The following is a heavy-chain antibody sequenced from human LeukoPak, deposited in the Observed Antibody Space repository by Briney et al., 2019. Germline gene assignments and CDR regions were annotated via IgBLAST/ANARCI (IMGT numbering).Heavy chain of an antibody. CDR3: ARLTPSGSGSYVFREWPPAYYFDY. Sequence: SETLSLTCAVYGVSFSGYYWSWIRQPPGKGLEWIGEIYHSGSTNYNPSLKSRVTISVDTSKNQFSLKLSSVTAADTAVYYCARLTPSGSGSYVFREWPPAYYFDYWGQGTLVTVSS. J-gene: IGHJ4*02. V-gene: IGHV4-34*01. CDR1: GVSFSGYY. D-gene: IGHD3-10*01. CDR2: IYHSGST.